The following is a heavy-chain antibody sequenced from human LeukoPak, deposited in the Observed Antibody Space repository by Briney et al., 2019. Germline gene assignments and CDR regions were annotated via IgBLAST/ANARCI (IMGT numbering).Heavy chain of an antibody. CDR1: GGSFSGYY. J-gene: IGHJ6*02. CDR3: ARVMGEEDGSGSYYNPESFKGPTPFRYGMDV. Sequence: SETLSLTCAVYGGSFSGYYWSWIRQPPGKGLEWIGEINHSGSTNYNPSLKSRVTISVDTSKNQFSLKLSFVTAADTAVYYCARVMGEEDGSGSYYNPESFKGPTPFRYGMDVWGQGTTVTVSS. CDR2: INHSGST. V-gene: IGHV4-34*01. D-gene: IGHD3-10*01.